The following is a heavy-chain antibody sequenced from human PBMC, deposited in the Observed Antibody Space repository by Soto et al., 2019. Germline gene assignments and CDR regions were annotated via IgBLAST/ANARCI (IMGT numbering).Heavy chain of an antibody. Sequence: PSETLSLTCAVYGGSFSGYYWSWIRQPPGKGLEWIGEINHSGSTNYNPSLKSRVTISVDTSKNQFSLKLSSVTAADTAVYYCARVGDLYDILTGYTLAPFDYWGQGTLVTVSS. V-gene: IGHV4-34*01. CDR1: GGSFSGYY. D-gene: IGHD3-9*01. J-gene: IGHJ4*02. CDR2: INHSGST. CDR3: ARVGDLYDILTGYTLAPFDY.